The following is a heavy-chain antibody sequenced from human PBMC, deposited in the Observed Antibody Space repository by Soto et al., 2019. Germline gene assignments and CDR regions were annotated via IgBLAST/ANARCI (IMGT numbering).Heavy chain of an antibody. J-gene: IGHJ4*02. CDR1: GGTFSSYA. Sequence: QVQLVQSGAEVKKPGSSVKVSCKASGGTFSSYAISWVQQAPGQGLEWMGGIIPIFGTANYAQKFQGRVTSTADESTSTAYMELSSLRSEDTAVYYCARAYSSSSNFYFDDWGQGTLVTVSS. D-gene: IGHD6-6*01. CDR2: IIPIFGTA. CDR3: ARAYSSSSNFYFDD. V-gene: IGHV1-69*01.